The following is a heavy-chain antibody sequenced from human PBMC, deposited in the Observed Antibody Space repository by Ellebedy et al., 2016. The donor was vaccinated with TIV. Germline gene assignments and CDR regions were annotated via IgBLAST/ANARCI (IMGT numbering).Heavy chain of an antibody. D-gene: IGHD3-9*01. V-gene: IGHV4-34*01. Sequence: GSLRLXCAVYGGSFSGYYWSWIRQPPGKGLEWIGEINHSGSTNYNPSLKSRVTISVDTSKNQFSLKLSSVTAADTAVYYCARESGRYFDWLPYFDYWGQGTLVTVSS. J-gene: IGHJ4*02. CDR1: GGSFSGYY. CDR3: ARESGRYFDWLPYFDY. CDR2: INHSGST.